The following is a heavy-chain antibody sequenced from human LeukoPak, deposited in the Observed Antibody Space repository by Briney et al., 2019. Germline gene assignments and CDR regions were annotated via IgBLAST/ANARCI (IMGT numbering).Heavy chain of an antibody. CDR1: GFTFSSYW. CDR2: IKQDGSEK. CDR3: AGGRYRHGSGSYYTENLYYMDV. J-gene: IGHJ6*03. Sequence: GGSMRLSCAASGFTFSSYWMSWVRQAPGKGLEWVANIKQDGSEKYYVDSVKGRFTISRDNAKNSLYLQMNSLRAEDTAVYYCAGGRYRHGSGSYYTENLYYMDVWGKGTTVTVSS. V-gene: IGHV3-7*01. D-gene: IGHD3-10*01.